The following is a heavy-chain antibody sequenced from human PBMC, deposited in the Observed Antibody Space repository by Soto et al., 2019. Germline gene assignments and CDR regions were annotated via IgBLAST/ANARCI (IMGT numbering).Heavy chain of an antibody. CDR3: ASSGWYGGWFDP. J-gene: IGHJ5*02. V-gene: IGHV1-3*01. D-gene: IGHD6-19*01. Sequence: ASVKVSCKASGYTFTSYAMHWVRQAPGQRLELMGWINAGNGNTKYSQKFQGRVTITRDTSASTAYMELSSLRSEDTAVYYCASSGWYGGWFDPWGQGTLVTVSS. CDR1: GYTFTSYA. CDR2: INAGNGNT.